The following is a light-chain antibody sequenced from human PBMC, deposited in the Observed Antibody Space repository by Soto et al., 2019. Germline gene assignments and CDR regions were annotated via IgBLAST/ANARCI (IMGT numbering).Light chain of an antibody. CDR1: SSDVGGYNY. CDR2: EVS. Sequence: QSALTQPPSASGSPGQSVTISCTGTSSDVGGYNYVSWYQQHPGKAPKLMIYEVSERPSGVPDRFSGSKSGNTASLTVSGLQAEDEADYYCSSYAGSNNLVFGGGTSSPS. V-gene: IGLV2-8*01. CDR3: SSYAGSNNLV. J-gene: IGLJ3*02.